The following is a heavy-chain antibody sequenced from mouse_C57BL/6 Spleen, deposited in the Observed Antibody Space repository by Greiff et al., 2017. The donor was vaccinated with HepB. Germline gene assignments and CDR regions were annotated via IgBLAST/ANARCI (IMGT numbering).Heavy chain of an antibody. CDR3: SRDSGSSMDD. Sequence: QVQLKQSGAELVRPGSSVKLSCKASGYTFTSYGMDWVRQRPGQGLEWIGNIYTSDSETHYNQKFKDKATLTIDKSSGTAYMQLSSLTSEDSAVYYCSRDSGSSMDDWGQGTSVTVSS. CDR1: GYTFTSYG. V-gene: IGHV1-61*01. J-gene: IGHJ4*01. D-gene: IGHD1-1*01. CDR2: IYTSDSET.